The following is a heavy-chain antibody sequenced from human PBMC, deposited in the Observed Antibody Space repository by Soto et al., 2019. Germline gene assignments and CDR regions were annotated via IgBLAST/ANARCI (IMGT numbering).Heavy chain of an antibody. Sequence: QVQLVESGGGVVQPGRSLRLSCAASGFTFSSYAMHWVRQAPGKGLDWVAVILYDGSNKYYADSVKARFTISRDNSKNTLYLQSNSLRAEDTAIYYCAIEEGDMAGSQPFDYWGQGTLVTVSS. CDR1: GFTFSSYA. CDR2: ILYDGSNK. D-gene: IGHD2-15*01. J-gene: IGHJ4*02. CDR3: AIEEGDMAGSQPFDY. V-gene: IGHV3-30-3*01.